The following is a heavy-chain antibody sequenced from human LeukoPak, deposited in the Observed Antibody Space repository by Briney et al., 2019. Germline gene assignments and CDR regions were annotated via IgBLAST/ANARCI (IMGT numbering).Heavy chain of an antibody. CDR3: ARDHIDDYGDLYYFDY. Sequence: ASVKVSCKASGYTFTSYGITWVRQAPGQGLEWMGWISAYNGNTNYAQKRQGRVTMTTDTSTSTAYMELRSLRSDDTAVYYCARDHIDDYGDLYYFDYWGQGTLVTVSS. CDR1: GYTFTSYG. V-gene: IGHV1-18*01. CDR2: ISAYNGNT. J-gene: IGHJ4*02. D-gene: IGHD4-17*01.